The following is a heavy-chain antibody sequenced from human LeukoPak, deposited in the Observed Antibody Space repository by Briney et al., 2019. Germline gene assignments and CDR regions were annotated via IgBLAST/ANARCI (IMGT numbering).Heavy chain of an antibody. D-gene: IGHD3-22*01. Sequence: PGGSLRLSGAGSGFTFSSFWLRWFRHAPGKGLVWVSRISPDGSTTNLADSVKGRCTISRDNPKNTLFLQMSSLRAEDTAVYYCVRSASYDSSGYYYDSWGQGTLVTVSS. V-gene: IGHV3-74*01. CDR3: VRSASYDSSGYYYDS. CDR1: GFTFSSFW. CDR2: ISPDGSTT. J-gene: IGHJ4*02.